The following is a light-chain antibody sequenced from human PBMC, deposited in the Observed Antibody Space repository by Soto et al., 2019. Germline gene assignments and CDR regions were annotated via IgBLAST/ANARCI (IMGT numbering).Light chain of an antibody. CDR3: KHFGSPSWTSWT. CDR2: GAS. J-gene: IGKJ1*01. Sequence: PGERATLSCRASQSVDNNYLSWYQHKPGQAPRLLIYGASKRATGVPARFSGAGSGTDFTLTITRLEPEDFAVYYCKHFGSPSWTSWTFGQGTNVESK. V-gene: IGKV3-20*01. CDR1: QSVDNNY.